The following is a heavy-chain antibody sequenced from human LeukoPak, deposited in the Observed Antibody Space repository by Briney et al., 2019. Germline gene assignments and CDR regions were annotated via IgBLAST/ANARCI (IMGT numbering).Heavy chain of an antibody. J-gene: IGHJ4*02. CDR3: ARRKIVVVITTHRGYYFDY. Sequence: SETLSLTCTVSGGSISSSSYYWGWIRQPPGKGLEWIGSIYYSGSTYYNPSLKSRVTISVDTSKNQFSLKLSSVTAADTAVYYCARRKIVVVITTHRGYYFDYWGQGTLVTVSS. D-gene: IGHD3-22*01. V-gene: IGHV4-39*01. CDR2: IYYSGST. CDR1: GGSISSSSYY.